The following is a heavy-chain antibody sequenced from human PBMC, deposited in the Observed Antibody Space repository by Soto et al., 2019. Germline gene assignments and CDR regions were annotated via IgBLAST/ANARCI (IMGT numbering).Heavy chain of an antibody. Sequence: VQLVESGGGVVQPGRSLRLSCAASGFTFSDYAMHWVRQAPGKGLEWVAVVSHDGRNTHYADSVKGRFTISRDSSKNTVSMEMTRLRAEDPAVYYCARGGRQLLVTSDFTYWGQGALVTVSS. CDR2: VSHDGRNT. CDR1: GFTFSDYA. D-gene: IGHD6-19*01. CDR3: ARGGRQLLVTSDFTY. J-gene: IGHJ4*02. V-gene: IGHV3-30*03.